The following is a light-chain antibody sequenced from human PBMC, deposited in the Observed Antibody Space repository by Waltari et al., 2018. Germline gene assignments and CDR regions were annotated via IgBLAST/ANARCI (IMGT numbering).Light chain of an antibody. J-gene: IGKJ2*02. CDR2: AAS. CDR1: QSISSY. V-gene: IGKV1-39*01. CDR3: QQSCSTPRT. Sequence: DIQMTQSPSSLSASVGDRVTITCRASQSISSYLNWYQQKPGKAPKLLIYAASSLQSGVPSRFSGSGSATDFTLTISSLQPEDFATYYCQQSCSTPRTFGQGTKLEIK.